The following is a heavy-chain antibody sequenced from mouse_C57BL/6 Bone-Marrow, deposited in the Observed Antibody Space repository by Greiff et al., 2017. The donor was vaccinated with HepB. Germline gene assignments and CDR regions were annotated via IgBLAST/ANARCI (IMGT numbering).Heavy chain of an antibody. CDR3: GRQGQLRLYYFDY. CDR1: GFTFSSYG. D-gene: IGHD3-2*02. V-gene: IGHV5-6*02. J-gene: IGHJ2*01. CDR2: ISSGGSYP. Sequence: DVKLVESGGDLVKPGGSLKLSCAASGFTFSSYGLSWVRQTPDKRLAWVATISSGGSYPYYPDSVKGRFTISRDNAKNTLYLQMSSLKSEDTAMYYCGRQGQLRLYYFDYWGQGTTLTVSS.